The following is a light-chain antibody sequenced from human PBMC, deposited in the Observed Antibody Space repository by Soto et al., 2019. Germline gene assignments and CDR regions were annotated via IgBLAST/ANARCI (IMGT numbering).Light chain of an antibody. CDR1: SNDVGNYNL. CDR3: CSYAGSRSWV. CDR2: KGS. Sequence: QSALTQPASVSGSPGQSITMSCTGTSNDVGNYNLVSWYQQHPGKAPKLMIYKGSKRPSGVSNRFSGSKSDNTASLTISGLQAEDEADYYCCSYAGSRSWVFGGGTQLTVL. J-gene: IGLJ3*02. V-gene: IGLV2-23*01.